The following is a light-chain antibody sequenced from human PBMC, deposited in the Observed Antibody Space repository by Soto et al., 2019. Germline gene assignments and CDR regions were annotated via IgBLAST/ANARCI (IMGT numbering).Light chain of an antibody. Sequence: EIVLTQSPGSLSLSPGERATLSCRASQSVSSRYLAWYQQKPGQAPRLLIYGASSRATGTPDRFSGSGSGTDFTLTINRLQPEDSAVLYCQQYGSSPPEYTFGQGTKLEIK. J-gene: IGKJ2*01. CDR1: QSVSSRY. V-gene: IGKV3-20*01. CDR3: QQYGSSPPEYT. CDR2: GAS.